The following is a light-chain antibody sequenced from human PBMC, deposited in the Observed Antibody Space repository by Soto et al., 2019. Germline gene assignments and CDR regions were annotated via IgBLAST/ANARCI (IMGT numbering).Light chain of an antibody. CDR2: AAS. CDR3: QQRSRWPRGT. V-gene: IGKV3-11*01. CDR1: QNVGNN. Sequence: VLTQSPATLSLSPGENATLSCRASQNVGNNLAWYQQKSGQAPRLLIYAASDRATGVPARFSGRMSGTDFTLTISSLEPEDFATYFCQQRSRWPRGTFGRGTKLE. J-gene: IGKJ2*02.